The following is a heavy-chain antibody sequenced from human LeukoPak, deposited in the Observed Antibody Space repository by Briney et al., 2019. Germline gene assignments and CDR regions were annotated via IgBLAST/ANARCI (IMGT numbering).Heavy chain of an antibody. J-gene: IGHJ4*02. CDR1: GGTFSSYT. D-gene: IGHD3-10*01. V-gene: IGHV1-69*02. CDR2: IIPILGIA. CDR3: ARGHDSGSYYYFDY. Sequence: GASVKVSCKASGGTFSSYTISWVRQAPGQGLEWMRRIIPILGIANYAQKFQGRVTITADKSTSTAYMELSSLRSEDTAVYYCARGHDSGSYYYFDYWGQGNLVTVSS.